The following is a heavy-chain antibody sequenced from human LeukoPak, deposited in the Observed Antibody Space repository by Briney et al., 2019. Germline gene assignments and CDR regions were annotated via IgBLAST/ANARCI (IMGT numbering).Heavy chain of an antibody. CDR2: IYHSGST. Sequence: SQTLSLTCAVSGGSISSGGYSWSWIRQPPGKVLEWIGYIYHSGSTYYNPSLKSRVTISVDRSKNQFSLKLSSVTAADTAEYYCARSHDSGSYPYYFDYWGQGTLVTVSS. D-gene: IGHD1-26*01. V-gene: IGHV4-30-2*01. J-gene: IGHJ4*02. CDR3: ARSHDSGSYPYYFDY. CDR1: GGSISSGGYS.